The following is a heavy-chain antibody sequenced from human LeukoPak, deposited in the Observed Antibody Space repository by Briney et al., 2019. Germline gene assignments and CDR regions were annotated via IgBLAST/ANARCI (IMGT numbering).Heavy chain of an antibody. CDR1: GVSISSGGHY. D-gene: IGHD1-26*01. CDR2: IYYSGST. Sequence: PSETLSLTCTVSGVSISSGGHYWSWIRQHPGKGLEWIGYIYYSGSTYYNPSLKSRVTISVDTSKKQFSLNLSSVTAADTAVYYCARAPIVGATGGSFDPWGQGTLVTVSS. J-gene: IGHJ5*02. CDR3: ARAPIVGATGGSFDP. V-gene: IGHV4-31*03.